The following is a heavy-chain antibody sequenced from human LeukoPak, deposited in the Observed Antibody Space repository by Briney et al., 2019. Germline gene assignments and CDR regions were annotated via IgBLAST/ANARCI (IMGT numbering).Heavy chain of an antibody. Sequence: SVKVSCKASGGTFSSYAISWVRPAPGQGLEWMGRIIPILGIANYAQKFQGRVTITADKSTSTAYMELSSLRAEDTALYYCARVRYSGFYFDYWGQGTLVTVSS. V-gene: IGHV1-69*04. D-gene: IGHD3-9*01. CDR3: ARVRYSGFYFDY. CDR1: GGTFSSYA. J-gene: IGHJ4*02. CDR2: IIPILGIA.